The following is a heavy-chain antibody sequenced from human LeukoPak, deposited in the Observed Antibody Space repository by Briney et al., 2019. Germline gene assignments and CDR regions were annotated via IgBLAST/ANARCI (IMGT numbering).Heavy chain of an antibody. CDR1: GYTFTGYY. CDR2: INPNSGGT. D-gene: IGHD3-9*01. V-gene: IGHV1-2*02. CDR3: ARVFGILTGYYFDY. J-gene: IGHJ4*02. Sequence: ASVKVSCKASGYTFTGYYMHWVRQAPGQGLEWMGWINPNSGGTNYAQKFQGRVTMTRDTSISTAYMELSRLRSDDTAVYYCARVFGILTGYYFDYWGQGTPVTVSS.